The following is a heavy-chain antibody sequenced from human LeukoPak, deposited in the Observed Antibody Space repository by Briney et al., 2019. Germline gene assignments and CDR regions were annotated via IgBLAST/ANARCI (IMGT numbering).Heavy chain of an antibody. CDR3: ARMTTVPGCYKFYYYGMDV. Sequence: SGPTLVNPTQTLTLTCTFSGFSLSTSGMCVSWIRQPPGKALEWLARIDWDDDKYYSTSLKTRLTISKDTSKNQVVLTMTNMDPVDTATYYCARMTTVPGCYKFYYYGMDVWGQGTTVTVSS. J-gene: IGHJ6*02. CDR1: GFSLSTSGMC. CDR2: IDWDDDK. V-gene: IGHV2-70*11. D-gene: IGHD1-26*01.